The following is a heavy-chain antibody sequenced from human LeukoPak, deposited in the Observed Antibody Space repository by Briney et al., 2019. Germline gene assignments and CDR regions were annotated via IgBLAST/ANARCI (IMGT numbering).Heavy chain of an antibody. V-gene: IGHV3-30*04. Sequence: PGGSLRLSCAASGFTFSSYAMHWVRQAPGKGLEWVAVISYDGSNKYYADSVKGRFTISRDNSKNTLYLQINSLRPEDTAVYYCARHMYPWKYPDAPDIWGQGTMVTVSS. CDR1: GFTFSSYA. CDR2: ISYDGSNK. J-gene: IGHJ3*02. CDR3: ARHMYPWKYPDAPDI. D-gene: IGHD1-7*01.